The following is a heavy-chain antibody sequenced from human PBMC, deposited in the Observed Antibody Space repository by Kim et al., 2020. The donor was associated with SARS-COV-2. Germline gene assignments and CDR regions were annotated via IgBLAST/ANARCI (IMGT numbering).Heavy chain of an antibody. CDR2: IKSKTDGGTT. D-gene: IGHD2-2*01. Sequence: GGSLRLSCAASGFTFSNAWMSWVRQAPGKGLEWVGRIKSKTDGGTTDYAAPVKGRFTISRDDSKNTLYLQMNSLKTEDTAVYYCTTEKSSYQLLSYYWGQGTLVTVSS. V-gene: IGHV3-15*01. CDR3: TTEKSSYQLLSYY. J-gene: IGHJ4*02. CDR1: GFTFSNAW.